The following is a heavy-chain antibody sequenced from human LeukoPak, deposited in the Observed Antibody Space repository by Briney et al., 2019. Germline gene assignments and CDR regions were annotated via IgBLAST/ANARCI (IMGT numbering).Heavy chain of an antibody. CDR1: GGSISSYC. J-gene: IGHJ4*02. D-gene: IGHD6-19*01. Sequence: SETLSLTCTVSGGSISSYCWSWIRQPAGKGLEWIGRIYTSGSTNYNPSLKSRVTMSVDTSKNQFSLKLSSVTAADTAVYYCATSPGYSSGWYGYYFDYWGQGTLVTVSS. CDR2: IYTSGST. V-gene: IGHV4-4*07. CDR3: ATSPGYSSGWYGYYFDY.